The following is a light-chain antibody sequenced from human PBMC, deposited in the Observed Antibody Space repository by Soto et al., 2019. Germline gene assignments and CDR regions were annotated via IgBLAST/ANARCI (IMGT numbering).Light chain of an antibody. CDR3: TSYVCGNNV. CDR1: SRDVGGYNY. Sequence: QSALTQPPSASGSPGQSVTISCTGTSRDVGGYNYVAWYQQHPGKVPKLMVYEVNKRPSGVPDRFSGSKSGNTASLTVSGLQAEDEADYYCTSYVCGNNVFGTLTKRTVL. J-gene: IGLJ1*01. V-gene: IGLV2-8*01. CDR2: EVN.